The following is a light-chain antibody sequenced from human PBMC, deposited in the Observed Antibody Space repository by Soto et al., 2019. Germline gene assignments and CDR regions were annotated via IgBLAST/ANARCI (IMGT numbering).Light chain of an antibody. Sequence: ENVLTQSPGTLSLSPGERATLSCRASQSVNNNFLAWYQQKPGQAPRLLIYGASSRATGIPDRFSGSGSGTDFTLTISRLEPEYYAVYYCQQDGSSKTFGQGTKVDIK. J-gene: IGKJ1*01. CDR1: QSVNNNF. V-gene: IGKV3-20*01. CDR3: QQDGSSKT. CDR2: GAS.